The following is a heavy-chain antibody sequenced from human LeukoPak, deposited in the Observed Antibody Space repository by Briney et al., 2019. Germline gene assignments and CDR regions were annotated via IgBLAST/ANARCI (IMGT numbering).Heavy chain of an antibody. V-gene: IGHV3-21*01. CDR1: GFTFSSYS. CDR2: ISSSSSYI. D-gene: IGHD1-26*01. CDR3: ARAVVGATTYFDY. Sequence: GGSLRLSCAASGFTFSSYSMNWVRQAPGNGLEWISSISSSSSYIYYADSLKGRFTISRDNAKNSLYLQMNSLRSEDTAVYYCARAVVGATTYFDYWGQGTLVTVSS. J-gene: IGHJ4*02.